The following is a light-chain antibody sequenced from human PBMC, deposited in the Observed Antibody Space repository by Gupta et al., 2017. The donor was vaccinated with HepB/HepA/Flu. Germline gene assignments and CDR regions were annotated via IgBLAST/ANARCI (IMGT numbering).Light chain of an antibody. CDR3: TSYTSRSTLV. V-gene: IGLV2-14*03. CDR2: DVS. CDR1: SSDVGGYYY. J-gene: IGLJ3*02. Sequence: QSALTQPASVSAPPRQAITISCTGTSSDVGGYYYVSWYQQHPGNAPKLMIIDVSNRPTRAANRFSGTKSGKTASLTISGHQAEDEADYYCTSYTSRSTLVFGGGTKLTVL.